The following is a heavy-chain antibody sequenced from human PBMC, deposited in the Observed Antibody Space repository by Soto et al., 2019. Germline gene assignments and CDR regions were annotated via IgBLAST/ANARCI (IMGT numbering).Heavy chain of an antibody. V-gene: IGHV1-69*01. D-gene: IGHD4-4*01. CDR2: IIPILDTT. CDR1: GGTSSSYA. Sequence: QVQVVQSGAEVKKPGSSVSVSCKASGGTSSSYAITWMRQAPGQGLEWMGGIIPILDTTDYAQKFQGRVTFTADASTSTVYMELSSLTSEDTDVYYCASGGTTVNRSFDFWGQGTRVTVAS. CDR3: ASGGTTVNRSFDF. J-gene: IGHJ4*02.